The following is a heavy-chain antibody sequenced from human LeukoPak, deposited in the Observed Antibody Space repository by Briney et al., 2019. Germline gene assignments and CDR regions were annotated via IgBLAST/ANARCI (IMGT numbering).Heavy chain of an antibody. CDR2: INHSGST. Sequence: PSETLSLTCAVYGGSFSGYYWSWIRQPPGKGLEWIGEINHSGSTNYNPSLKSRVTISVDTSKNQFSLKLSSVTAADTAIYYCARESYCDSSGYSHDAFDIWGQGTMVTVSS. J-gene: IGHJ3*02. CDR3: ARESYCDSSGYSHDAFDI. CDR1: GGSFSGYY. D-gene: IGHD3-22*01. V-gene: IGHV4-34*01.